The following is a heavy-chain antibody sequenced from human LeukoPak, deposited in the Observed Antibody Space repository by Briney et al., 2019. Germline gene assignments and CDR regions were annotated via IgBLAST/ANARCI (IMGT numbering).Heavy chain of an antibody. D-gene: IGHD6-19*01. CDR3: AKDSEGEYSSGWYDFDY. V-gene: IGHV3-21*01. Sequence: GGSLRLSCAASGFTFSSYSMNWVRQAPGKGLEWVSSISSSSSYIYYADSVKGRFTISRDNSKNTLYLQMNSLRAEDTAVYYCAKDSEGEYSSGWYDFDYWGQGTLVTVSS. J-gene: IGHJ4*02. CDR1: GFTFSSYS. CDR2: ISSSSSYI.